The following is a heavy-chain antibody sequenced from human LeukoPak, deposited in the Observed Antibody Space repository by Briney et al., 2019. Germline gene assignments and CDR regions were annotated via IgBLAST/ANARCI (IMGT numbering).Heavy chain of an antibody. Sequence: PGESLKISCKGSGYTFTTYWIVWVRQMPGKGLEWMGIIYPGDSDTRYSPSFQGQVTISADKSISTAYLQWSSLKASDTAMYYRARHNREYASDSPLDYWGQGTLVTVSS. J-gene: IGHJ4*02. D-gene: IGHD1-14*01. CDR1: GYTFTTYW. CDR2: IYPGDSDT. CDR3: ARHNREYASDSPLDY. V-gene: IGHV5-51*01.